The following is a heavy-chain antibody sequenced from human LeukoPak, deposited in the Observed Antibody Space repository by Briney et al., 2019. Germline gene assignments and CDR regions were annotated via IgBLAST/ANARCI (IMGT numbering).Heavy chain of an antibody. CDR2: ISYDGSNT. D-gene: IGHD6-19*01. CDR1: GFSFNDYG. J-gene: IGHJ4*02. V-gene: IGHV3-30*18. CDR3: AKVRWDNSGWYYLDY. Sequence: PGRSLRLSCAASGFSFNDYGMHWVRQAPGKGLEWGAVISYDGSNTYYTDSVKGRFTISRDNSKSTLYLQMNSLRAEDTAVYYSAKVRWDNSGWYYLDYWGQGTLVTVSS.